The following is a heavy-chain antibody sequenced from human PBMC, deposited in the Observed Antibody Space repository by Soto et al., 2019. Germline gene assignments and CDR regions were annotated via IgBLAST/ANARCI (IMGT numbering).Heavy chain of an antibody. Sequence: EVQLVETGGGLVQPGGSLRLSCAASGFTFSDHYMDWVRQAPGKGLEWVGRIRNKANRHTTEYAASVTGRFTISRDDSKSSLSLQMNSLETGDTAVYYCARVQTTAPLGFDYWGPGTLVTVFS. CDR3: ARVQTTAPLGFDY. J-gene: IGHJ4*02. V-gene: IGHV3-72*01. D-gene: IGHD1-1*01. CDR1: GFTFSDHY. CDR2: IRNKANRHTT.